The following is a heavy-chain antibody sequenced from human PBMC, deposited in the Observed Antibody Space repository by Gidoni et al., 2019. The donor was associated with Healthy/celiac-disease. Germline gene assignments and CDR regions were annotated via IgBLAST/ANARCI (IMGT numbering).Heavy chain of an antibody. CDR3: ARDLRDYGLDY. D-gene: IGHD4-17*01. CDR1: GFTFSSYG. J-gene: IGHJ4*02. Sequence: QVQLVESGGGVVQPGRSLRLSCAASGFTFSSYGMHWVRQAPGKGLEWVAVIWYDGSNNYYAASVKGRFTISRDNSKNTLYLQMNSLRAEDTAVYYCARDLRDYGLDYWGQGTLVTVSS. V-gene: IGHV3-33*01. CDR2: IWYDGSNN.